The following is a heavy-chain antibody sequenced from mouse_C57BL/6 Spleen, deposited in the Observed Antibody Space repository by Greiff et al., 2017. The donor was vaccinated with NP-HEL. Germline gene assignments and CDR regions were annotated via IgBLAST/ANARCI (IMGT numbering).Heavy chain of an antibody. Sequence: EVQVVESEGGLVQPGSSMKLSCTASGFTFSDYYMAWVRQGPEKGLEWVANINYDGSSTYYLDTLKSRFIISRDNAKNILYLQMSSLKSEDTATYYCARKGYSNYWYFDVWGTGTTVTVSS. D-gene: IGHD2-5*01. CDR3: ARKGYSNYWYFDV. V-gene: IGHV5-16*01. CDR1: GFTFSDYY. J-gene: IGHJ1*03. CDR2: INYDGSST.